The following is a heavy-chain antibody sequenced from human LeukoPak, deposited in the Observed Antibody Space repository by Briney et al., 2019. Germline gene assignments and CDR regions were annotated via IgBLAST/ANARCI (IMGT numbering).Heavy chain of an antibody. D-gene: IGHD3-10*01. V-gene: IGHV3-11*04. CDR1: KFTFSDYY. CDR2: ISSTSSTK. J-gene: IGHJ4*02. Sequence: EGSLRLSCAASKFTFSDYYMSWVRQAPGKGLEWISYISSTSSTKYYPDSVKGRFTISRDNAKNSLYLQMNSLRAEDTAVYYCARCGDGLPCDFDYWGQGTLVTVSS. CDR3: ARCGDGLPCDFDY.